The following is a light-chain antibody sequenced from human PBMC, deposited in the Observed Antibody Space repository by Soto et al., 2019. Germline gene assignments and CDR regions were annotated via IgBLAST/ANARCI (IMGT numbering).Light chain of an antibody. Sequence: EIVLTQSPGTLSLSPGERATLSCRASQSISSYYLAWYQQRPGQAPRLLIHAASSRATGIPDRFSGSGSGTDFTLTISRLKPEDFAVYYCQQYGTSRPWTFGQGTKVEI. J-gene: IGKJ1*01. V-gene: IGKV3-20*01. CDR2: AAS. CDR1: QSISSYY. CDR3: QQYGTSRPWT.